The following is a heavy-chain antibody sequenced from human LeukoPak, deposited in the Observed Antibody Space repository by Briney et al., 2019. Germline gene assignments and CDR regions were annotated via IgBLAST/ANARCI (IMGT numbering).Heavy chain of an antibody. Sequence: ASVKVSCKASVYTFTSYGISWVRQAPGQGLERVGWISAYNGNTNYAQKLQGRVTMTTDTSTSTAYMELRSLRSDDTAVYYCARVTRITMIVVVILDAFDIWGQGTMVTVSS. CDR2: ISAYNGNT. CDR3: ARVTRITMIVVVILDAFDI. J-gene: IGHJ3*02. CDR1: VYTFTSYG. D-gene: IGHD3-22*01. V-gene: IGHV1-18*01.